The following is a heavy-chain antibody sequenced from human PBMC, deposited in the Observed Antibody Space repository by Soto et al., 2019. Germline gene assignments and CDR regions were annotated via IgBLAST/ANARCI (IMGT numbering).Heavy chain of an antibody. CDR3: ARLTGLPNYHSMDV. J-gene: IGHJ6*02. CDR2: IYPGDSDT. Sequence: GETLKISCEGSGYNFATYWIGWVRQMPGKGLGWMGIIYPGDSDTKYSPSFQGQVTFSADKSINTAYLQWSSLEASDTAIYYCARLTGLPNYHSMDVWGQGTTVTVSS. D-gene: IGHD3-9*01. V-gene: IGHV5-51*01. CDR1: GYNFATYW.